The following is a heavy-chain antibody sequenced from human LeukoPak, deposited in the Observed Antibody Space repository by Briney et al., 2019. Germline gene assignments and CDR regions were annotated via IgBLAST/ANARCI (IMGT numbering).Heavy chain of an antibody. Sequence: GGSLRLSCAASGFTFSSYAMHWVRQAPGKGLEWVSSISSSSSYMYYADSVKGRFTISRDNAKNSLYLQMNSLRAEDTAVYYCASGGITIFGVLTFWGQGTLVTVSS. CDR2: ISSSSSYM. J-gene: IGHJ4*02. CDR1: GFTFSSYA. D-gene: IGHD3-3*01. CDR3: ASGGITIFGVLTF. V-gene: IGHV3-21*01.